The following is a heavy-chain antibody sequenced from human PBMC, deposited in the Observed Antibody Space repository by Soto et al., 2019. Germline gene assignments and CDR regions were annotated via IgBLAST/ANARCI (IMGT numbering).Heavy chain of an antibody. Sequence: GGFLRLSCAASGFSFRNYGMHWVRRVPGKGLEWVSGISWHSGTIGYADSVRGRFTISRDNAKNSLYLQMNSLRPEDTALYYCVKEKLYSNYEYYFDSWGQGTLVTVSS. V-gene: IGHV3-9*01. CDR1: GFSFRNYG. CDR2: ISWHSGTI. J-gene: IGHJ4*02. D-gene: IGHD4-4*01. CDR3: VKEKLYSNYEYYFDS.